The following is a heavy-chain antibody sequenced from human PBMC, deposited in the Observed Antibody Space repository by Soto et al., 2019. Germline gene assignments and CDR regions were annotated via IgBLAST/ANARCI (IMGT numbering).Heavy chain of an antibody. CDR3: ARRGWSGSSRPFDY. CDR1: GGSISSSSYY. J-gene: IGHJ4*02. D-gene: IGHD1-26*01. CDR2: IYYSGST. Sequence: QLQLQESGPGLVKPSETLSLTCTVSGGSISSSSYYWGWIRQPPGKGLEWIGSIYYSGSTYYNPSLKSRVTISVDTSKNQFSLKLSSVTAADTAVYYCARRGWSGSSRPFDYWGQGTLVTVSS. V-gene: IGHV4-39*01.